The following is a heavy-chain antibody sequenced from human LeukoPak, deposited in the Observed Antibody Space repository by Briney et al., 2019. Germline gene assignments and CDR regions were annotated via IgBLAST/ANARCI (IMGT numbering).Heavy chain of an antibody. V-gene: IGHV3-33*08. D-gene: IGHD2-15*01. Sequence: GGSLRLSCAASGFTFSTYGMHWVRQAPGKGLEWVALTWYDGSNKSYGDSVKGRFTISRDNSKNTLYLQMGSLRAEDTAVYYCARDQSLLYFDYWGQGTLVTVSS. CDR2: TWYDGSNK. CDR3: ARDQSLLYFDY. J-gene: IGHJ4*02. CDR1: GFTFSTYG.